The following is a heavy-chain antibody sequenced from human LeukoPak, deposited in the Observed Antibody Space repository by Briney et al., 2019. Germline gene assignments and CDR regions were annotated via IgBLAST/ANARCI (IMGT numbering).Heavy chain of an antibody. CDR3: AKGTAYYYDSSGPTMGFDY. V-gene: IGHV3-33*06. Sequence: GRSLRLSCAASGFTFSSYGMHWVRQAPGKGLEWVAVIWYDGSNKYYADSVKGRFTISRDNSKNTLYLQMNSLRAEDTAVYYCAKGTAYYYDSSGPTMGFDYWGQGTLVTVSS. J-gene: IGHJ4*02. CDR2: IWYDGSNK. D-gene: IGHD3-22*01. CDR1: GFTFSSYG.